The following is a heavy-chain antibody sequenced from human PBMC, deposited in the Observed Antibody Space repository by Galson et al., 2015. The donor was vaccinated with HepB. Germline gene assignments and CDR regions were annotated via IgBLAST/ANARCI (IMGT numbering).Heavy chain of an antibody. V-gene: IGHV6-1*01. CDR2: TYYRSKWYN. J-gene: IGHJ5*02. CDR1: GDSFSSNSAA. Sequence: CAISGDSFSSNSAAWNRIRQSPSRGLEWLGRTYYRSKWYNDYAVSVKSRITINPGTSKNQFSLQLNSVTPEDTAVYYCARDQPSTTTYYYGSGSYNWFDPWGQGTLVTVSS. CDR3: ARDQPSTTTYYYGSGSYNWFDP. D-gene: IGHD3-10*01.